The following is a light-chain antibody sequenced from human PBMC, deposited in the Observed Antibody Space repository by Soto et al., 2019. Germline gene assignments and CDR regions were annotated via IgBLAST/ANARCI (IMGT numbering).Light chain of an antibody. CDR2: GAA. V-gene: IGKV3-15*01. CDR3: QQYHQWPA. CDR1: QSVFSS. J-gene: IGKJ1*01. Sequence: EIVMTQSPATLSVSPGERATLPCRASQSVFSSLAWYQQKPGQAPRLLIYGAATRATGIPARFSGGGSGTEFTLTISSLQSEDFAVYYCQQYHQWPAFGRGTKVDIK.